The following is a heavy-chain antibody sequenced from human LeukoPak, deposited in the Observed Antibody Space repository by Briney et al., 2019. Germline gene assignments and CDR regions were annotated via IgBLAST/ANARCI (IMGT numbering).Heavy chain of an antibody. J-gene: IGHJ6*03. Sequence: SETLSLTCAVYGGSFSGYYWSWIRQPPGKGLEWIGEINHSGSTNYNPSLKSRVTISVDTSKNQFSLKLSSVTAADTALYYCARRKVVGATFSYYCYVDVWGKGTTVTVSS. CDR3: ARRKVVGATFSYYCYVDV. CDR2: INHSGST. V-gene: IGHV4-34*01. CDR1: GGSFSGYY. D-gene: IGHD1-26*01.